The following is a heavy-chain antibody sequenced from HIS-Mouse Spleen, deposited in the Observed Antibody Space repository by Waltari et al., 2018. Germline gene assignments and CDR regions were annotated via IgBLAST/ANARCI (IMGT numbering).Heavy chain of an antibody. CDR3: ATSLPLGYCSGGSCYSY. J-gene: IGHJ4*02. CDR2: INHSGST. CDR1: GGSFSGYY. D-gene: IGHD2-15*01. V-gene: IGHV4-34*01. Sequence: QVQLQQWGAGLLKPSETLSLTCAVYGGSFSGYYWSWIRQPPGKGREWIGEINHSGSTNYNPSLKVRVTISVDTSKNQFSLKLSSVTAADTAVYYCATSLPLGYCSGGSCYSYWGQGTLVTVSS.